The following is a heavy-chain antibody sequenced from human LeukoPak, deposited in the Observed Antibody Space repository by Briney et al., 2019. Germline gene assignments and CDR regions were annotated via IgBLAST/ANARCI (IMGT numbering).Heavy chain of an antibody. V-gene: IGHV3-30*03. CDR1: GFSFSSYG. J-gene: IGHJ5*02. CDR2: ISYDIDNK. Sequence: GRSLRLSCAASGFSFSSYGMNWVRQAPGKGLEWVALISYDIDNKFYADSVKGRFTISRDNSKNTLYLQMNTLRAEDTAMYYCARERSSSWYSTMYNWFDPWGQGTLVIVSS. CDR3: ARERSSSWYSTMYNWFDP. D-gene: IGHD6-13*01.